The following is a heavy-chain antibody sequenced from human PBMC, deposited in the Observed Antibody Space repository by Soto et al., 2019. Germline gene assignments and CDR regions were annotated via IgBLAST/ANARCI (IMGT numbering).Heavy chain of an antibody. CDR1: GYQFTSYG. D-gene: IGHD2-2*01. V-gene: IGHV1-18*01. Sequence: QVQMVQSGAEAKKPGASVKVSCKASGYQFTSYGISWVRQAPGQGLEWMGWISIYNGYTNYAQKFQGRVTMTTDTSTSTAYMDLRSLTSDDTAMYYCARVGCSSSSCSDYWGQGTLVTVSS. CDR2: ISIYNGYT. J-gene: IGHJ4*02. CDR3: ARVGCSSSSCSDY.